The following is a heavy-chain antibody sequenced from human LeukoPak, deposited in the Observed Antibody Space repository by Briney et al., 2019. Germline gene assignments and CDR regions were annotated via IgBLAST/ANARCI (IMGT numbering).Heavy chain of an antibody. CDR1: GYTFTSYD. V-gene: IGHV1-8*03. J-gene: IGHJ3*02. CDR2: MNPNSGNT. Sequence: ASVKVSCKASGYTFTSYDINWVRQATGQGLEWMGWMNPNSGNTGYAQKFQGRDTITRNTSISTAYMELSSLRSEDTAVYYCARGRRWWELHEAFDIWGQGTMVTVSS. D-gene: IGHD1-26*01. CDR3: ARGRRWWELHEAFDI.